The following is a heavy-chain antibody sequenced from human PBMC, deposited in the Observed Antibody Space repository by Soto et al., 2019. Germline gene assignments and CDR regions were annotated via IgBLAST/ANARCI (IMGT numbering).Heavy chain of an antibody. CDR2: ISGSGGST. CDR1: GFTFSSHA. J-gene: IGHJ4*02. Sequence: PCGSLRLPCAAFGFTFSSHAMSWVRQAPGKGLEWVSAISGSGGSTYYADSVKGRFTISRDNSKNTLYLQMNSLRAEDTAVYYCAKPTIFGVVTPVAYFDYWGQGTLVTVSS. CDR3: AKPTIFGVVTPVAYFDY. V-gene: IGHV3-23*01. D-gene: IGHD3-3*01.